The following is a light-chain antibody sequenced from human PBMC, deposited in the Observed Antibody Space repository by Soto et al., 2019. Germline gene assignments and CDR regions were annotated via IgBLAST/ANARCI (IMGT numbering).Light chain of an antibody. CDR2: AAS. Sequence: DIQMTQSPSSLSASVGDRVTITCQASQDISNYLNWYQQKPGKAPKVLIYAASSLQSGVPSRFSGSGSGTDFTLTISSLQPEDFATYYCQQSYSTPYTFGQGTRLETK. CDR3: QQSYSTPYT. J-gene: IGKJ5*01. CDR1: QDISNY. V-gene: IGKV1-39*01.